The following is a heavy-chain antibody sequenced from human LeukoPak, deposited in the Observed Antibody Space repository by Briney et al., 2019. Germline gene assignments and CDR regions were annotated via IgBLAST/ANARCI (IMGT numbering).Heavy chain of an antibody. V-gene: IGHV3-23*01. CDR2: ISGSGGST. CDR3: ARGVRARCSGGSCYYFDY. D-gene: IGHD2-15*01. Sequence: GGSLRLSCSASGFTFGDFAMSWVRQAPGKGLEWVSAISGSGGSTYYADSVKGRFTISRDNSKNTLYLQMNSLRAEDTAVYYCARGVRARCSGGSCYYFDYWGQGTLVTVSS. J-gene: IGHJ4*02. CDR1: GFTFGDFA.